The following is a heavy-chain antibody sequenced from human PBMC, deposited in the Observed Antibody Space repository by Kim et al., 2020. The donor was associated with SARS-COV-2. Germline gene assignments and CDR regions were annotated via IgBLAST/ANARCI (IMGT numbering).Heavy chain of an antibody. CDR3: ATTVTAWAFDY. CDR2: INPSDGST. J-gene: IGHJ4*02. Sequence: ASVKVSCKASGYTFTSYYMHWVRQAPGQGLEWMGIINPSDGSTSYTQKCQGRVTMTRDTSTSTVYMEVSSLRSEDTAVYYCATTVTAWAFDYWGQGILVTVSS. V-gene: IGHV1-46*01. CDR1: GYTFTSYY. D-gene: IGHD4-17*01.